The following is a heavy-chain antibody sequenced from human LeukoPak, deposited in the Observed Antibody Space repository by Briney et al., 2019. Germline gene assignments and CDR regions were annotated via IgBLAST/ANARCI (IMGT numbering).Heavy chain of an antibody. Sequence: PSETLSLTCTVSGGSISSSYYYWGWIRQLPGKGLEWIGSIYYSGYTYHNPSLESRVTMSVDTSKNQFSLKLTSVTAADTAVYYCATSGPGYYYGMDVWGQGTTVTVSS. J-gene: IGHJ6*02. CDR2: IYYSGYT. CDR1: GGSISSSYYY. CDR3: ATSGPGYYYGMDV. D-gene: IGHD2-15*01. V-gene: IGHV4-39*01.